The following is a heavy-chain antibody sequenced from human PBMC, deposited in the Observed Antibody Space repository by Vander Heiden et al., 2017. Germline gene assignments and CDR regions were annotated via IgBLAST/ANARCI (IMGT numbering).Heavy chain of an antibody. J-gene: IGHJ4*02. CDR3: AREGSLRVNYVGFDY. CDR2: ISYDGSNK. Sequence: QVQLVESGGGVVQPGRSLRLSCAASAFTFSSYATHWVRQAPGKGLEWVAVISYDGSNKYYADSVKGRFTISRDNSKNTLYLQMNSLRAEDTAVYYCAREGSLRVNYVGFDYWGQGTLVTVSS. V-gene: IGHV3-30-3*01. D-gene: IGHD4-4*01. CDR1: AFTFSSYA.